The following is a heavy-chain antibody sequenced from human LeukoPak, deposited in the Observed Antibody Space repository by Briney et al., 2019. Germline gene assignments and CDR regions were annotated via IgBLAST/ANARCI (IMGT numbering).Heavy chain of an antibody. V-gene: IGHV1-2*02. CDR1: RYTFTGYY. Sequence: ASVPVSCKASRYTFTGYYMHWLRQAPGQGVAWMGWINPNSGGTHFVHKFLGRVPITRDTPISAGYMELSRLRSDDTAVYYCARGGLAIFGVVARGSDYWGQGTLVTVSS. J-gene: IGHJ4*02. CDR2: INPNSGGT. D-gene: IGHD3-3*01. CDR3: ARGGLAIFGVVARGSDY.